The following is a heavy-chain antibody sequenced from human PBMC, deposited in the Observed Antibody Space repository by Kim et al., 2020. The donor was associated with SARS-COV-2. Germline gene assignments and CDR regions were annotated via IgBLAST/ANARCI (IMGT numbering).Heavy chain of an antibody. CDR1: GGTFSSYA. CDR2: IIPIFGTA. J-gene: IGHJ4*02. D-gene: IGHD6-19*01. CDR3: ARGPLLRRWLYYFDY. Sequence: SVKVSCKASGGTFSSYAISWVRQAPGQGLECMGGIIPIFGTANYAQKFQGRVTITADESTSTAYMELSSLRSEDTAVYYCARGPLLRRWLYYFDYWGQGTLVTVSS. V-gene: IGHV1-69*13.